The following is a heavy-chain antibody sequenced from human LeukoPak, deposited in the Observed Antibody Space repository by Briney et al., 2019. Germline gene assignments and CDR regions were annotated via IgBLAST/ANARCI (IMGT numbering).Heavy chain of an antibody. V-gene: IGHV1-24*01. J-gene: IGHJ4*02. CDR3: ATARVRLGELSLPDVRDD. CDR2: FDPEDGGT. Sequence: VASVKVSCKVSGYTLTELSMHWVRQAPGKGLEWMGAFDPEDGGTIYAQKFQGRITLTEDTSTDTAYMELRSLSSEDTAVYYCATARVRLGELSLPDVRDDWGQGTLISVSS. CDR1: GYTLTELS. D-gene: IGHD3-16*02.